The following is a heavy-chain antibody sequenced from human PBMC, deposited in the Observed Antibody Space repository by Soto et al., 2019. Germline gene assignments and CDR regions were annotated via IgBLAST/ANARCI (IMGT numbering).Heavy chain of an antibody. CDR3: ASGRGYSYGSFDY. CDR1: GGSISSSSYY. V-gene: IGHV4-61*05. CDR2: IYYSGST. D-gene: IGHD5-18*01. Sequence: SETLSLTCTVSGGSISSSSYYWGWIRQPPGKGLEWIGYIYYSGSTNYNPSLKSRVTISVDTSKNQFSLKLSSVTAADTAVYYCASGRGYSYGSFDYWGQGTLVTVS. J-gene: IGHJ4*02.